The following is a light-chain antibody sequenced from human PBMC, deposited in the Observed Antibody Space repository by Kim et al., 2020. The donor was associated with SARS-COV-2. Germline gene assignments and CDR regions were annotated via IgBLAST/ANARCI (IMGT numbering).Light chain of an antibody. CDR1: RDSSNY. CDR3: HQYDDLI. V-gene: IGKV1-33*01. Sequence: LSAAGGNRVTIACQASRDSSNYLNWYQLKPGKAPKLLIYDASKLETGVPSRFSGSGSGTHFTFSINSLQPEDSATYFCHQYDDLIFGGGTRVDIK. J-gene: IGKJ4*01. CDR2: DAS.